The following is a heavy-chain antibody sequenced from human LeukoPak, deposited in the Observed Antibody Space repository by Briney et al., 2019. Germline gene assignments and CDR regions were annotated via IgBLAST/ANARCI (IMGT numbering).Heavy chain of an antibody. CDR3: ARFVGHSDRTDYCLDY. CDR2: MNPNSGNA. J-gene: IGHJ4*02. Sequence: ASVKVSCKTSGYSFTDYDINWVRQAAGQGLEWMGWMNPNSGNAGYARKFQGRVTISRSTSITTAYMELSSLTSEDTAVYYCARFVGHSDRTDYCLDYWGQGTLVTVSS. CDR1: GYSFTDYD. V-gene: IGHV1-8*03. D-gene: IGHD3-10*01.